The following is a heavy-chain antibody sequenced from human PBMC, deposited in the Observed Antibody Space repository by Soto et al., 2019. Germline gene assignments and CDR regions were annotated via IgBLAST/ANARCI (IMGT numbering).Heavy chain of an antibody. CDR2: ISGSGGST. Sequence: EVQLLESGGGLVQPGGSLRLSCAASGFTFSSYAMSWVRQAPGKGLEWVSAISGSGGSTYYSYSVKGRFTISRDNSKNTLYLQMNSLRAEDTAVYYCAKGDYGYYDFTGWYFDLWGRGTLVTVSS. D-gene: IGHD4-17*01. CDR1: GFTFSSYA. CDR3: AKGDYGYYDFTGWYFDL. J-gene: IGHJ2*01. V-gene: IGHV3-23*01.